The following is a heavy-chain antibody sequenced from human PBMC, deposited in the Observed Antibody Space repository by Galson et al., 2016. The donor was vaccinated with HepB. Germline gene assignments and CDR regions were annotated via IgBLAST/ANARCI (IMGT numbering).Heavy chain of an antibody. CDR3: AREGCYYDNSFFRRENAFDI. CDR1: GFTFSSYW. CDR2: INSDGNTT. D-gene: IGHD3-22*01. J-gene: IGHJ3*02. V-gene: IGHV3-74*01. Sequence: SLRLSCAASGFTFSSYWMHWVRQAPGKGLVWVSRINSDGNTTNYADSVKGRFTISRDNAKNTLYLQMNSLRAEDTAVYYCAREGCYYDNSFFRRENAFDIWGQGTMVTVSS.